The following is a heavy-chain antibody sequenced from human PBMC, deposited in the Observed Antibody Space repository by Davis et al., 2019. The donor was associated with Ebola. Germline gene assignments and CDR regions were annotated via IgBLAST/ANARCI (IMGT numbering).Heavy chain of an antibody. CDR1: GGSISSYY. CDR3: ARLKRRDGYKDYYYGMDV. D-gene: IGHD5-24*01. CDR2: IYYSGST. J-gene: IGHJ6*02. V-gene: IGHV4-59*01. Sequence: PSETLSLTCTVSGGSISSYYWSWIRQPPGKGLEWIGYIYYSGSTNYNPSLKSRVTISVDTSKNQFSLKLSSVTAADTAVYYCARLKRRDGYKDYYYGMDVWGQGTTVTVSS.